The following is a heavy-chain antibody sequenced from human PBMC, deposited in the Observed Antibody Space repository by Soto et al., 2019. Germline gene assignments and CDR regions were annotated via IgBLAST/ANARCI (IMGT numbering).Heavy chain of an antibody. D-gene: IGHD1-26*01. CDR1: GYSFTSYW. Sequence: GESLKISCKGSGYSFTSYWISWVRQMPGKGLEWMGRIDPSDSYTNYSPSFQGHVTISADKSISTAYLQWSSLKASDTAMYYCASTYNRIVGAPTDRRAFDIWGQGTMVTVSS. CDR3: ASTYNRIVGAPTDRRAFDI. V-gene: IGHV5-10-1*01. J-gene: IGHJ3*02. CDR2: IDPSDSYT.